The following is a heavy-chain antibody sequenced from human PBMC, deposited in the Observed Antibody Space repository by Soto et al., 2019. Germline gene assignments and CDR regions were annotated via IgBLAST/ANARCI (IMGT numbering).Heavy chain of an antibody. D-gene: IGHD2-21*02. CDR2: ISGSGGST. J-gene: IGHJ4*02. Sequence: GGSLRLSCAASGFTFSSYAMSWVRQAPGKGLEWVSAISGSGGSTYYADSVKGRFTISRDNSKNTLYLQMNSLRAEDTAVYYCAKVDGAYCGGDCYLHWGYFDYWGQGTLVTVSS. V-gene: IGHV3-23*01. CDR1: GFTFSSYA. CDR3: AKVDGAYCGGDCYLHWGYFDY.